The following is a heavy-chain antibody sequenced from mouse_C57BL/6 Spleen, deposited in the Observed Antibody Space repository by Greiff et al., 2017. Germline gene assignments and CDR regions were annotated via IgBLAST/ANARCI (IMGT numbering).Heavy chain of an antibody. Sequence: EVKVVESGGGLVKPGGSLKLSCAASGFTFSDYGMHWVRQAPEKGLEWVAYISSGSSTIYYADTVKGRFTISRDNAKNTLFLQMTSLRSEDTAMYYCARAPIYGSSFSYFDYWGQGTTLTVSS. CDR1: GFTFSDYG. CDR2: ISSGSSTI. D-gene: IGHD1-1*01. CDR3: ARAPIYGSSFSYFDY. V-gene: IGHV5-17*01. J-gene: IGHJ2*01.